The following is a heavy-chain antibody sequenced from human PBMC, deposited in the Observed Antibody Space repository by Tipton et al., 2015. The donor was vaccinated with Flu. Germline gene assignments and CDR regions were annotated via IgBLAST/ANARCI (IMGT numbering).Heavy chain of an antibody. Sequence: SLTCTVSGGSISSEDYYWSWIRQHPGKGLEWIGYIYDSGITYYNPSLSSRVVISIDTSKNQFYLRLSSVTAADTAVDYCAGDPYSDYDTRGSSFDYWGQGTLVTVSS. D-gene: IGHD3-22*01. CDR3: AGDPYSDYDTRGSSFDY. J-gene: IGHJ4*02. V-gene: IGHV4-31*03. CDR2: IYDSGIT. CDR1: GGSISSEDYY.